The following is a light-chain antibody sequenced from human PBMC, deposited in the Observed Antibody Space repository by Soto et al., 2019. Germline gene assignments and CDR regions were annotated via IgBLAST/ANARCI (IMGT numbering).Light chain of an antibody. J-gene: IGKJ1*01. CDR2: AAS. V-gene: IGKV1-39*01. CDR1: QGIRND. CDR3: QQSYITPWT. Sequence: DVPMTQSPSSLSASVGDRVPLTCRASQGIRNDLGWYQQKPGKAPKRLIYAASSLQSGVPARFIGSGSGTDFTLNIKSLQPEDFATYYCQQSYITPWTFGQGTKVDI.